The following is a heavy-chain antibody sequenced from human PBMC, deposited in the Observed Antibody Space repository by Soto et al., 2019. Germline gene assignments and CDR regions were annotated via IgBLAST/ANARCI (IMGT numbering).Heavy chain of an antibody. CDR1: GFTFSSYG. Sequence: QVQLVESGGGVVQPGRSLRLSCAASGFTFSSYGMHWVRQAPGKGLEWVAVISYDGSNKYYADSVKGRFTISRDNSKNTLYLKMNSLRAEDTAVYYCAKDLGSGSYYPHYYYGMDVWGQGTTVTVSS. J-gene: IGHJ6*02. CDR3: AKDLGSGSYYPHYYYGMDV. CDR2: ISYDGSNK. D-gene: IGHD1-26*01. V-gene: IGHV3-30*18.